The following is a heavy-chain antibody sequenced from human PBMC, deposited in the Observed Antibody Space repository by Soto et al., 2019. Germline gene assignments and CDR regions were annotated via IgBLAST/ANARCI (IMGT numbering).Heavy chain of an antibody. CDR2: IWYDGSNK. CDR3: ARSQGSSTSLEIYYYYYYGMDV. D-gene: IGHD2-2*01. V-gene: IGHV3-30*02. CDR1: GFTFSSYG. Sequence: GGSLRLSCAASGFTFSSYGMHWVRQAPGKGLEWVAFIWYDGSNKYYADSVKGRFTISRDNSKNTLYLQMNSLRSEDTAVYYCARSQGSSTSLEIYYYYYYGMDVWGQGTTVTVSS. J-gene: IGHJ6*02.